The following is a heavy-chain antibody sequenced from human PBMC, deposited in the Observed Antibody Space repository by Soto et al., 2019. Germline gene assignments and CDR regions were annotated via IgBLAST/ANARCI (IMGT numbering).Heavy chain of an antibody. Sequence: ASVKVSCKASGYTFTSYGISWVRQAPGQGLEWMGWISAYNGNTNYAQKLQGRVTMTTDTSTSTAYMELRSLRSDDTAVYYCARAPYYGPGSCGGGCLSSLEFDYWGQGTLVTVSS. CDR2: ISAYNGNT. D-gene: IGHD3-10*01. V-gene: IGHV1-18*01. CDR1: GYTFTSYG. CDR3: ARAPYYGPGSCGGGCLSSLEFDY. J-gene: IGHJ4*02.